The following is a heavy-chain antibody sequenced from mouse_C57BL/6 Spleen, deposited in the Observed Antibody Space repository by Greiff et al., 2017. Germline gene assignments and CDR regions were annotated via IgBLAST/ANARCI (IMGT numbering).Heavy chain of an antibody. CDR3: ALLTGRFAY. V-gene: IGHV1-82*01. Sequence: QVQLQQSGPELVKPGASVKISCKASGYAFSSSRMNWVKQRPGKGLEWIGRIYPGDGDTNYNGKFKGKATLTADKSSSTAYMQLSSLTSEDSAVYFCALLTGRFAYWGQGTLVTVSA. CDR2: IYPGDGDT. CDR1: GYAFSSSR. D-gene: IGHD4-1*01. J-gene: IGHJ3*01.